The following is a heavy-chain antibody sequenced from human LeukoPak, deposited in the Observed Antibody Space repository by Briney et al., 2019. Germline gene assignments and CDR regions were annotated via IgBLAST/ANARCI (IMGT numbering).Heavy chain of an antibody. CDR2: IYYSGST. D-gene: IGHD3/OR15-3a*01. CDR1: GDSISSSSSY. Sequence: SETLSLTCTVSGDSISSSSSYWGWIRQPPGEGLEWIGSIYYSGSTYYNTSLKSRFTISVDTSKNQFSLRLNSVTAADTAVYFCARQTGAGLFILPGGQGTLVTVSS. V-gene: IGHV4-39*01. J-gene: IGHJ4*02. CDR3: ARQTGAGLFILP.